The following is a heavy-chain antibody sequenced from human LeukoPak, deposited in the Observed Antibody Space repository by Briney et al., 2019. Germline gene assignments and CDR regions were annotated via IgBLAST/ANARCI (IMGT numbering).Heavy chain of an antibody. CDR3: ATTDYYDSSGSFDY. J-gene: IGHJ4*02. Sequence: SETLSLTCAVYGGSFSGCYWSWIRRPPGKGLEWIGEINHSGSTNYNPSLKSRVTISVDTSKNQFSLKLSSVTAADTAVYYCATTDYYDSSGSFDYWGQGTLVTVSS. V-gene: IGHV4-34*01. CDR2: INHSGST. D-gene: IGHD3-22*01. CDR1: GGSFSGCY.